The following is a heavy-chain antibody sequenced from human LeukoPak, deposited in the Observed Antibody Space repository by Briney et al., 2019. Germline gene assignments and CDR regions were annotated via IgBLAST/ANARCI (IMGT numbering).Heavy chain of an antibody. D-gene: IGHD3-22*01. CDR1: GFTFSSYW. CDR3: ARDQYYYDSSGYYVPGFADY. CDR2: INSDGSST. Sequence: GGSLRLSCAASGFTFSSYWMHWVRQAPGKGLVWVSRINSDGSSTSYADSVKGRSTISRDNAKNTLYLQMNSLRAEDTAVYYCARDQYYYDSSGYYVPGFADYWGQGTLVTVSS. J-gene: IGHJ4*02. V-gene: IGHV3-74*01.